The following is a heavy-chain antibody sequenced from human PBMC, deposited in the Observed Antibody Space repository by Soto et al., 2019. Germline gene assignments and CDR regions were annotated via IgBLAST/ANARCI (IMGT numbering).Heavy chain of an antibody. Sequence: QVQLVQSGPEVKKPGSSVRVSCKASGGAFNTFALSWVRQAPGQGLEWMGGIIPVFGSADYAQKFQGKITITAAKSTSTVYMELSSLRSGHTAVYYCAGDSGHVGGITYNHYYYGLDVWGHGTTVTVSS. CDR3: AGDSGHVGGITYNHYYYGLDV. CDR2: IIPVFGSA. CDR1: GGAFNTFA. J-gene: IGHJ6*02. D-gene: IGHD1-1*01. V-gene: IGHV1-69*06.